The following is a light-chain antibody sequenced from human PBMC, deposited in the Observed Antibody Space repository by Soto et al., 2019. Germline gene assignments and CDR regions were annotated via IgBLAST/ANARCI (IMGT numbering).Light chain of an antibody. CDR3: QQYNIYWT. CDR2: DAS. Sequence: DIHLTQSPSSPSASVGDRVTITCRASQSISGWLAWYQQKPGKAPKLLIYDASSLETGVPSRFSGNGSGTEFTLTISSLQSDDFAIYYCQQYNIYWTFGQGTKVDIK. CDR1: QSISGW. V-gene: IGKV1-5*01. J-gene: IGKJ1*01.